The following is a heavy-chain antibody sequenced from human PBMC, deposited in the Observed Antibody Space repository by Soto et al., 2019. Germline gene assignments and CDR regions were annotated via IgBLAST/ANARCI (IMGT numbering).Heavy chain of an antibody. CDR2: IYWDDDK. CDR1: GFSLSTGGVG. J-gene: IGHJ4*02. Sequence: QITLKESGPTLVKPTQTLTLTCTFSGFSLSTGGVGVGWIRQPPGKALEWLALIYWDDDKRYTPSLQNRLTITITSYNQVVLTMTNMDPVDTATYYCAHRNVEVVAESTNTFDYWGQGTLVTVSS. D-gene: IGHD2-8*01. CDR3: AHRNVEVVAESTNTFDY. V-gene: IGHV2-5*02.